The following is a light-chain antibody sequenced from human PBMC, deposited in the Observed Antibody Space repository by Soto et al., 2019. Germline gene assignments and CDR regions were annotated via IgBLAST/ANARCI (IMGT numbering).Light chain of an antibody. CDR2: WAS. Sequence: DIVMTQSPDSLAVSLGERATINCKSNRTLFYPSNNKTYLAWYQQKAGQPPKLPIYWASMRESGVPDRFSGSGSGTDFTLTISSLQAEDVAIFYCQQYYNTPYTFGQGTKLEIK. CDR1: RTLFYPSNNKTY. V-gene: IGKV4-1*01. J-gene: IGKJ2*01. CDR3: QQYYNTPYT.